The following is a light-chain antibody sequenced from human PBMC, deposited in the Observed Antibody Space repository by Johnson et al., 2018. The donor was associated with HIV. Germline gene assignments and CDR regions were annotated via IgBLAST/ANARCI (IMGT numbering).Light chain of an antibody. CDR3: GTWDNSLCTGAV. CDR2: ENN. Sequence: QSVLTQPPSVSAAPGQKVTISCSGSSSNIGNNYVSWYQQLPGTAPKLLIYENNKRPSGIPDRFSGSKSGTSATLGIAGLQTGDEADYYCGTWDNSLCTGAVFGTATKVTVL. J-gene: IGLJ1*01. V-gene: IGLV1-51*02. CDR1: SSNIGNNY.